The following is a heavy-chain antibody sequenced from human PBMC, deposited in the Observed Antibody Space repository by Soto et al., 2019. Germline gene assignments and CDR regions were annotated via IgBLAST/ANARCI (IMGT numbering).Heavy chain of an antibody. D-gene: IGHD1-1*01. J-gene: IGHJ6*02. CDR3: AREGTTVDSHDYYGMDV. V-gene: IGHV4-59*01. CDR1: GGSISSYY. Sequence: QVQLQESGPGLVKPSETLSLTCTVSGGSISSYYWRWIRQPPGKGLEWIRYIYYSGSTNYNPSLKSRVTISVDTSKNQFSLKLSSVTAADTAVYYWAREGTTVDSHDYYGMDVWGQGTTVTVSS. CDR2: IYYSGST.